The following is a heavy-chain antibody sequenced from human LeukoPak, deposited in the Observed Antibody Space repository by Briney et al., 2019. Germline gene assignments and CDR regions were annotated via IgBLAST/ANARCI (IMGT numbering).Heavy chain of an antibody. D-gene: IGHD6-19*01. Sequence: PSETLSLTCTVSGGSISSGGYYWSWIRQPPGKGLEWIGYIYHSGSTYYNPSLKSRDTISVDRSKNQFSLKLSSVTAADTAVYYCARDNSSGFDYWGQGTLVTVSS. J-gene: IGHJ4*02. CDR1: GGSISSGGYY. CDR3: ARDNSSGFDY. V-gene: IGHV4-30-2*01. CDR2: IYHSGST.